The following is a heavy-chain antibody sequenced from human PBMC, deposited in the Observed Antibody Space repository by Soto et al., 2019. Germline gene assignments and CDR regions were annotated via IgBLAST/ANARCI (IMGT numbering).Heavy chain of an antibody. CDR1: GYSFTSYW. V-gene: IGHV5-51*01. D-gene: IGHD3-3*01. CDR2: IYPGDSDT. J-gene: IGHJ6*02. Sequence: GESLKISCKGSGYSFTSYWIGWVRQMPGKGLEWMGIIYPGDSDTRYSPSFQGQVTISADKSISTAYLQWSSLKASDTAMYYCARGPPSYYDFWSGYAPIPLLAYGMAVCGQGTTVTVSS. CDR3: ARGPPSYYDFWSGYAPIPLLAYGMAV.